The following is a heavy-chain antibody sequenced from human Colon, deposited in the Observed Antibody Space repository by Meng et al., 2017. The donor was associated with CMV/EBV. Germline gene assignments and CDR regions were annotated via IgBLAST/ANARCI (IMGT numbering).Heavy chain of an antibody. Sequence: GESLKISCAASGFAFSNYEMNWVRQAPGKGLEWISYINSRGTPIYYADSVKVRFTISKDNAKNSLYLQMNSLRGEDTGIYYCATSGYRSGWNGFDYWGQGTLVTVSS. J-gene: IGHJ4*02. CDR1: GFAFSNYE. V-gene: IGHV3-48*03. D-gene: IGHD6-19*01. CDR3: ATSGYRSGWNGFDY. CDR2: INSRGTPI.